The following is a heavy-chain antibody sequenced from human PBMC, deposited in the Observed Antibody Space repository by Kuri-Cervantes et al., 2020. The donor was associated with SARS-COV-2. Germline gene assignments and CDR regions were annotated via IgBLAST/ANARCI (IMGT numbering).Heavy chain of an antibody. D-gene: IGHD2-15*01. J-gene: IGHJ6*02. CDR3: ARRGSETFGMDV. Sequence: GSLRLSCTVSGGSISSYYWSWIRQPPGKGLEWIGYIYYSGSTNYNPSLKSRVTISVDTSKNQFSLKLSSVTAADTAVYYCARRGSETFGMDVWGQGTTVTVSS. CDR2: IYYSGST. CDR1: GGSISSYY. V-gene: IGHV4-59*01.